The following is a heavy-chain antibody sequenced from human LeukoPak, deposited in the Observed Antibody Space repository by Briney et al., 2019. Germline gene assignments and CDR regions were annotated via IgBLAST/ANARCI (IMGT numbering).Heavy chain of an antibody. CDR1: GGSISSYY. Sequence: SETLSLTCTVSGGSISSYYWSWIRQPPGKGLEWIGYIYYSGSTNYNPSLKSRVTISVDTSKNQFSLKLSSVTAADTAVYYCARASQTLWFGELPYFDYWGQGTLVTVSS. D-gene: IGHD3-10*01. CDR2: IYYSGST. J-gene: IGHJ4*02. CDR3: ARASQTLWFGELPYFDY. V-gene: IGHV4-59*01.